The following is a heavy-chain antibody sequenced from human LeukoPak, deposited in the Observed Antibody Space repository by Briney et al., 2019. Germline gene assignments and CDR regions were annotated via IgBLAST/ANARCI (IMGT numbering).Heavy chain of an antibody. V-gene: IGHV1-18*01. J-gene: IGHJ3*02. CDR2: ITAYNGNT. CDR1: GYTFTSYG. D-gene: IGHD6-19*01. Sequence: ASVKVSCKSSGYTFTSYGIIWVRQAPGQGLEWMGWITAYNGNTNYAQNLQGRVTMTTDTSTSTAYMELRSLRSDDTAVYYCASVPYSSGWYAFDIWGQGTMVTASS. CDR3: ASVPYSSGWYAFDI.